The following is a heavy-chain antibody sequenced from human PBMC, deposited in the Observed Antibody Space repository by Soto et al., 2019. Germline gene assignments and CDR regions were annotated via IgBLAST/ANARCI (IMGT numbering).Heavy chain of an antibody. Sequence: SQTLSLTCAISVDRVSSNSAAWNLIRQSPSRGLEWLGRTYYRSKWHNDFAVSVRSRITIKPDTSKNQFSPQLNSVTPEDTAVYYCAGPNQWLDSWGQGTRVTVSS. D-gene: IGHD6-19*01. CDR2: TYYRSKWHN. V-gene: IGHV6-1*01. CDR1: VDRVSSNSAA. CDR3: AGPNQWLDS. J-gene: IGHJ4*02.